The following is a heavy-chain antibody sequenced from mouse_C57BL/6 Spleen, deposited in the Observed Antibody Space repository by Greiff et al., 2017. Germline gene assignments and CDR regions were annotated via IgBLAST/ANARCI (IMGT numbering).Heavy chain of an antibody. Sequence: QVTLKESGPGILQPSQTLSLTCSFSGFSLSTFGMGVGWIRQPSGKGLEWLAHIWWDDDKYYNPALKSRLTISKDTSKNQVFLKIANVDTADTATYYCARIAFYGNYVGYAMDYWGQGTSVTVSS. J-gene: IGHJ4*01. V-gene: IGHV8-8*01. CDR3: ARIAFYGNYVGYAMDY. CDR2: IWWDDDK. CDR1: GFSLSTFGMG. D-gene: IGHD2-10*01.